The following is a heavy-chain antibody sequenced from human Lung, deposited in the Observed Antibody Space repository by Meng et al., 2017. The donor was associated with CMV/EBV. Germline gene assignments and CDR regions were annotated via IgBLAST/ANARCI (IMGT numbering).Heavy chain of an antibody. V-gene: IGHV4-61*08. Sequence: GSLRLXCTVSGGAINSGGYYWSWIRQHPGKGLEWIGYIYYSGSTNYNPSLKSRVTISVDTSKNQFSLKLSSVTAADTAVYYCARDGSLVRLDVWGQGTTVTVSS. CDR2: IYYSGST. D-gene: IGHD1-26*01. CDR1: GGAINSGGYY. CDR3: ARDGSLVRLDV. J-gene: IGHJ6*02.